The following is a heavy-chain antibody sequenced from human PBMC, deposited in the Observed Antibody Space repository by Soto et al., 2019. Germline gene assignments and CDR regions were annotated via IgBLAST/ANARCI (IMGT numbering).Heavy chain of an antibody. CDR3: ARVLAVAVIYYYYYGMDV. CDR1: GFTFSSYA. CDR2: ISYDGSNK. J-gene: IGHJ6*02. V-gene: IGHV3-30-3*01. Sequence: QVQLVESGGGVVQPGRSLRLSCAASGFTFSSYAMHWVRQAPGKGLEWVAVISYDGSNKYYADSVKGRFTISRDNXKXPXXLQRNSLRAEDTAVYYCARVLAVAVIYYYYYGMDVWGQGTTVTVSS. D-gene: IGHD6-19*01.